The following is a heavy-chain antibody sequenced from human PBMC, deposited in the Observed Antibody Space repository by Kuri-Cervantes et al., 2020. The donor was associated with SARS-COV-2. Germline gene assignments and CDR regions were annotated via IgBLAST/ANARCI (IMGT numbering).Heavy chain of an antibody. CDR1: GFTVSSNY. J-gene: IGHJ4*02. D-gene: IGHD5-18*01. Sequence: GESLRLSCAASGFTVSSNYMSWVRQAPGKGLEWVSVIYSGGSTYYADSVKGRFTISRDNSKNTLYLQMNSLRAEDTAVYYCATAGTTAMALFDYWGQGTLVTVSS. V-gene: IGHV3-53*01. CDR3: ATAGTTAMALFDY. CDR2: IYSGGST.